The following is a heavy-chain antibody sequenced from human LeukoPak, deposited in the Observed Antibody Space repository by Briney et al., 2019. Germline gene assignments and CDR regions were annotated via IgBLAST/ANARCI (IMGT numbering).Heavy chain of an antibody. J-gene: IGHJ3*02. V-gene: IGHV3-48*03. CDR3: ARGERPRGAFDI. CDR1: GFTFSSYE. CDR2: ISSRGSTI. D-gene: IGHD3-16*01. Sequence: TGGSLRLSCAASGFTFSSYEMNWVRQAPGKGLEWVSYISSRGSTIYYADSVKGRFTISRDNAKNSLYLQMNSLRAEDTAVYYCARGERPRGAFDIWGQGTMVTVSS.